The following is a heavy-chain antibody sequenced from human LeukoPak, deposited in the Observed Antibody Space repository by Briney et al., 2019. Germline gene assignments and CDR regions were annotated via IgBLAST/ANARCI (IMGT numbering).Heavy chain of an antibody. CDR3: ANRVTPITRLYYFDY. Sequence: GGSLRLSCAASGFTFSNYAMSWVRQAPGKGLEWVSTVSNSGGSTFYADSVKGRFAISRDNSMNTLYLQLNSLRAEDTAIYFCANRVTPITRLYYFDYWGQGTLVTVSS. CDR1: GFTFSNYA. V-gene: IGHV3-23*01. D-gene: IGHD3-3*01. J-gene: IGHJ4*02. CDR2: VSNSGGST.